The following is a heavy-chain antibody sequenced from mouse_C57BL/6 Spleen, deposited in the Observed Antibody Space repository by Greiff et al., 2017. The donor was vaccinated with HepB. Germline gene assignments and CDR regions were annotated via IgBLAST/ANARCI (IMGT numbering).Heavy chain of an antibody. CDR3: AFYSNYLFAY. CDR2: IDPSDSYT. J-gene: IGHJ3*01. V-gene: IGHV1-50*01. Sequence: VQLQQPGAELVKPGASVKLSCKASGYTFTSYWMHWVKQRPGQGLEWIGEIDPSDSYTNYNQKFKGKATLTVDTSSSTAYMQLSSLTSEDSAVYYCAFYSNYLFAYWGPGTLVTVSA. D-gene: IGHD2-5*01. CDR1: GYTFTSYW.